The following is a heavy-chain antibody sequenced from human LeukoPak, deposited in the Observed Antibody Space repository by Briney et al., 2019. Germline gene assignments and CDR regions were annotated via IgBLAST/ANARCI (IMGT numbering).Heavy chain of an antibody. CDR3: ARGSQVVAADAGQFDY. CDR2: IIPILGIT. J-gene: IGHJ4*02. Sequence: SVKVSCKASGGTFSNYAISWVRQAPGQGLEWMGRIIPILGITNYAQKFQGRVTITADKSTSTAYMEVSRLRSEDTAVYYCARGSQVVAADAGQFDYWGQGTLVTVSS. D-gene: IGHD2-15*01. CDR1: GGTFSNYA. V-gene: IGHV1-69*04.